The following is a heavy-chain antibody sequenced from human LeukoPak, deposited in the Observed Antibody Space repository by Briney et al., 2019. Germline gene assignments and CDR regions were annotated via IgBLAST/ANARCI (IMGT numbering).Heavy chain of an antibody. CDR1: GFTFSIYC. CDR2: INSDGSST. D-gene: IGHD1-26*01. CDR3: ARAVELPSYYFDY. J-gene: IGHJ4*02. V-gene: IGHV3-74*01. Sequence: GGSLRLSFAASGFTFSIYCMHWVRQAPVKGRVWVSRINSDGSSTSYADSVKGRFTISRDNAKNTLYLQMNSLRAEDTAVYYCARAVELPSYYFDYWGQGTLVTVSS.